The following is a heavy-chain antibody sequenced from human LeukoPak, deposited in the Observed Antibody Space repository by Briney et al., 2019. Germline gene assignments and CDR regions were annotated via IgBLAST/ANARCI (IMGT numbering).Heavy chain of an antibody. J-gene: IGHJ5*02. Sequence: PGRSLRLSCVASGFTFDDYAMHWVRQAPGKGLEWVSGISWNSGSIGYADSVKGRFTIPRDNAKNSLYLQMNSLRPEDTATYYCAYCGSTSCPGGWFDPWGQGTLVSVSS. CDR1: GFTFDDYA. D-gene: IGHD2-2*01. V-gene: IGHV3-9*01. CDR3: AYCGSTSCPGGWFDP. CDR2: ISWNSGSI.